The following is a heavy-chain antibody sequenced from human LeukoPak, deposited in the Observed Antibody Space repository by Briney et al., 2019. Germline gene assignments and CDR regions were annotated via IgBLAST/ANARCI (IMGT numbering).Heavy chain of an antibody. D-gene: IGHD6-6*01. CDR1: GGSISISSYY. CDR2: IYYSGST. Sequence: SETLSLTCTVSGGSISISSYYWGWIRQPPGKGLEWIGSIYYSGSTYYNPSLKSRVTISVDTSKNQFSLKLSSVTAADTAVYYCARISSSGSPFLYYFDYWGQGTLVTVSS. CDR3: ARISSSGSPFLYYFDY. J-gene: IGHJ4*02. V-gene: IGHV4-39*01.